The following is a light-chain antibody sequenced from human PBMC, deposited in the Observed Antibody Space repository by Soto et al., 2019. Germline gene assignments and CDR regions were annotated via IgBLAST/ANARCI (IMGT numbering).Light chain of an antibody. J-gene: IGKJ4*01. CDR3: QKCGNWPLT. CDR1: QDIGRY. CDR2: DAS. V-gene: IGKV3-11*01. Sequence: ETVLTQSPAPLSSSPGERATLSCRAIQDIGRYLIWYQQKVGQAPRLLIHDASTRDTGIPSRFSGSGSGTDFTLTISSLDPEDVAVSYCQKCGNWPLTGGGGTMVEI.